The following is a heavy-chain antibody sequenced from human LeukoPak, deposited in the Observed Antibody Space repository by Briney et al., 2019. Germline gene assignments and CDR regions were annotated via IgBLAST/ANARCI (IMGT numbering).Heavy chain of an antibody. CDR3: ARGNSVGDNAWWFDP. V-gene: IGHV1-46*01. CDR1: GYTFTSYY. CDR2: INPTGGST. Sequence: ASVKVSCKASGYTFTSYYMHWVRQAPGQGLEGMGLINPTGGSTGYAQKFQGRVTMTRDMSTSTDYMELSSLRSEDTAIYYCARGNSVGDNAWWFDPWGQGTLVTVSS. J-gene: IGHJ5*02. D-gene: IGHD1-26*01.